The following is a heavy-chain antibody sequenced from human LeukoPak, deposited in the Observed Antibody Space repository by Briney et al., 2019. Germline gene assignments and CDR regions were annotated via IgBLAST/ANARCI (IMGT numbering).Heavy chain of an antibody. J-gene: IGHJ4*02. D-gene: IGHD3-16*01. Sequence: GGSLRLSCAASGFTFSSYGMHWVRQAPGKGLEWVAVIWYDGSNKYYADSVKGRFTVSRDNSKDTLYLQMNSLRAEDTALYYCAKDLRGNYVRHFDYWGQGTLVTVSS. CDR3: AKDLRGNYVRHFDY. CDR1: GFTFSSYG. V-gene: IGHV3-33*06. CDR2: IWYDGSNK.